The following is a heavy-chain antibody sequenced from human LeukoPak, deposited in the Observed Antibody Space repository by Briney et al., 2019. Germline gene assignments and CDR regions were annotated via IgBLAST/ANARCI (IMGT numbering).Heavy chain of an antibody. V-gene: IGHV3-7*01. CDR1: GFTFSSYW. D-gene: IGHD3-22*01. CDR3: ARDSLYDSSGYSPKFDY. J-gene: IGHJ4*01. CDR2: IKQDGSEK. Sequence: GGSLRLSCAASGFTFSSYWMSWVRQAPGKGLEWVANIKQDGSEKYYVDSVKGRFTISRDNAKNSLYLQMNSLRAEDTAVYCCARDSLYDSSGYSPKFDYWGQGTLVTVSS.